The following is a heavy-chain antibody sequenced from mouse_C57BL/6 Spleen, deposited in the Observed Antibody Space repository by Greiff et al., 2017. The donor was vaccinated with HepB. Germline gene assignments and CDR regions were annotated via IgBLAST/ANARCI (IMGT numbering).Heavy chain of an antibody. V-gene: IGHV5-4*01. CDR1: GFTFSSYA. J-gene: IGHJ1*03. CDR3: ARDPVLRSYWYFDV. CDR2: ISDGGSYT. D-gene: IGHD1-1*01. Sequence: EVQLVESGGGLVKPGGSLKLSCAASGFTFSSYAMSWVRQTPEKRLEWVATISDGGSYTYYPDNVKGRFTISRDNAKNNLYLQMSQLKSEDTAMYYCARDPVLRSYWYFDVWGTGTTVTVSS.